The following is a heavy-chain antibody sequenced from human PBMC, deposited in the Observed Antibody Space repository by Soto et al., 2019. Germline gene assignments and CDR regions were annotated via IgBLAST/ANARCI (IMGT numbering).Heavy chain of an antibody. D-gene: IGHD2-2*01. J-gene: IGHJ5*02. CDR3: ARLGAHYQSLAP. V-gene: IGHV4-39*01. CDR1: GGSISSSSYY. Sequence: SHTCTVSGGSISSSSYYWGWIRQPPGKGLEWIGSIYYSGSTYYNPSLKSRVTISVDTSKNQFSLKLSSVTAADTAVYYCARLGAHYQSLAPWGPGTLVTVSS. CDR2: IYYSGST.